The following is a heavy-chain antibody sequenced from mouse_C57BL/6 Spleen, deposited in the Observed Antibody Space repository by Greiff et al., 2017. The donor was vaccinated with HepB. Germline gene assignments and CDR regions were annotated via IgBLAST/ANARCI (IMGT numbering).Heavy chain of an antibody. Sequence: EVQVVESGGDLVKPGGSLKLSCAASGFTFSSYGMSWVRQTPDKRLEWVATISSGGSYTYYPDSVKGRFTISRDNAKNTLYLQMSSLKSEDTAMYYCARHLDGTPRDYFDYWGQGTTLTVSS. CDR1: GFTFSSYG. CDR3: ARHLDGTPRDYFDY. J-gene: IGHJ2*01. CDR2: ISSGGSYT. D-gene: IGHD2-1*01. V-gene: IGHV5-6*01.